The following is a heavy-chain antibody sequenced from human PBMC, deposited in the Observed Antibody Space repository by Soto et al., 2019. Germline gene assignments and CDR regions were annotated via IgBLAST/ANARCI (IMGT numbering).Heavy chain of an antibody. D-gene: IGHD3-16*01. V-gene: IGHV3-30*18. CDR2: ISYDGSNK. CDR3: AKLSYVSGADY. CDR1: GFTFSSYG. J-gene: IGHJ4*02. Sequence: VQLVESGGGVVQPGRSLRLSCAASGFTFSSYGMHWVRQAPGKGLEWVAVISYDGSNKYYADSVKGRFTISRDNSKNTLYLQMNSLRAEDTAVYYCAKLSYVSGADYWGQGTLVTVSS.